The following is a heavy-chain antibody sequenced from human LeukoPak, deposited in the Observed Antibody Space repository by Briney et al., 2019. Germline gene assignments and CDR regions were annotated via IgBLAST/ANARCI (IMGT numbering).Heavy chain of an antibody. V-gene: IGHV5-51*01. CDR1: GYSFTAYW. J-gene: IGHJ5*01. D-gene: IGHD3-10*01. Sequence: GESLKISCKGSGYSFTAYWIGWVRQMPGKGLEWMAIIFPGDSDTRYSPSFQGQVTISADKSISTAYLQWSSLKASDTAMYYCTRAVYGSGSHYKGWFDSWGQGTLVTVSS. CDR3: TRAVYGSGSHYKGWFDS. CDR2: IFPGDSDT.